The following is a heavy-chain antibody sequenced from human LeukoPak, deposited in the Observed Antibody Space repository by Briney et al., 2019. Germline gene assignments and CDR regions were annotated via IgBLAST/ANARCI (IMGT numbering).Heavy chain of an antibody. D-gene: IGHD1-1*01. Sequence: PSETLSLTCTVSGYSISSGYFWGWIRQPPGKALEWIGSISHSGTTYYNPSLKSRITISQDTSKNQFSLKVNSVTAADTAAYYCTREEGGTTVDYWGQGTLVTVSS. CDR1: GYSISSGYF. J-gene: IGHJ4*02. V-gene: IGHV4-38-2*02. CDR3: TREEGGTTVDY. CDR2: ISHSGTT.